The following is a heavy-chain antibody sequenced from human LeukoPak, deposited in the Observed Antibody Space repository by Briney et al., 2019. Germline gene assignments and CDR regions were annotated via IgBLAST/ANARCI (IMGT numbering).Heavy chain of an antibody. CDR2: IYYSGST. V-gene: IGHV4-61*05. Sequence: SETLSLTCTVSGGSISSSSYYWGWIRQPPGKGLEWIGYIYYSGSTNYNPSLKSRVTISVDTSKNQFSLKLSSVTAADTAVYYCARVVGWFGEPRGRYFDYWGQGTLVTVSS. D-gene: IGHD3-10*01. J-gene: IGHJ4*02. CDR3: ARVVGWFGEPRGRYFDY. CDR1: GGSISSSSYY.